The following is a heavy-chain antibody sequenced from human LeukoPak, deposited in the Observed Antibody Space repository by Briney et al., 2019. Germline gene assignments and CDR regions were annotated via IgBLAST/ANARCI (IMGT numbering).Heavy chain of an antibody. CDR2: INPSGDRT. Sequence: ASVTVSCKASGYTFTCYYMHWVRQAPGQGLEWMGIINPSGDRTSYAQKFQGRVTMTRDTSTSTVYMELSSLRSDDTAVYYCARGYSSGWFDYWGQGTLVTVSS. V-gene: IGHV1-46*01. CDR1: GYTFTCYY. J-gene: IGHJ4*02. D-gene: IGHD6-19*01. CDR3: ARGYSSGWFDY.